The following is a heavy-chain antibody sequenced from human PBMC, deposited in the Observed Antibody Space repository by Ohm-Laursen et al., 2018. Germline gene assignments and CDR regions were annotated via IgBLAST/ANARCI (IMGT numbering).Heavy chain of an antibody. CDR2: INHSGST. CDR3: ARRSTFDI. V-gene: IGHV4-34*01. Sequence: SDTLSLTCAVYGGSFSGYYWSWIRQPPGKGLEWIGEINHSGSTNYNPSLKSRVTISVDTSKNQFSLKLSSVTAADTSVYYCARRSTFDIWGHGTMVTVSS. CDR1: GGSFSGYY. J-gene: IGHJ3*02.